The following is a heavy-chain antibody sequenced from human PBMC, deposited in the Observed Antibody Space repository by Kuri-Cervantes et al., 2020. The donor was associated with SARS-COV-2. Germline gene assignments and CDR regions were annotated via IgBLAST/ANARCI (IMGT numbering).Heavy chain of an antibody. CDR1: GFTFSSYW. D-gene: IGHD3-10*01. V-gene: IGHV3-7*01. J-gene: IGHJ3*02. CDR3: ARTTYGSGSYWDDAFDI. CDR2: IKQDGSEK. Sequence: ETLSLTCAASGFTFSSYWMSWVRQAPGKGLEWVANIKQDGSEKYYMDSVKGRFTIFRDNAKNSLYLQMNSLRAEYTAVYYCARTTYGSGSYWDDAFDIWGQGTMVTVSS.